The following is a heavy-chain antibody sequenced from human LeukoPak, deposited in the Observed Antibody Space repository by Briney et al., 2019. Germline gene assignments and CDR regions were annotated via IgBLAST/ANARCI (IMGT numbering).Heavy chain of an antibody. J-gene: IGHJ3*02. CDR3: TRRDAFDI. CDR2: IRSKANSYAT. Sequence: GGSLRLSCAASGFTFSGSAMHWVRQASGKWLEWVGRIRSKANSYATAYAASVKGRFTISRDDSKNTAYLQMNSLKTEDTAVYYCTRRDAFDIWGQGTMVTVSS. CDR1: GFTFSGSA. V-gene: IGHV3-73*01.